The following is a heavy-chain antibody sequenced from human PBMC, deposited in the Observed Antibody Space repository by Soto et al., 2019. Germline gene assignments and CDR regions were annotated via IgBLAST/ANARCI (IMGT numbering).Heavy chain of an antibody. CDR2: ISWNSGSI. CDR1: GLTFDNYA. D-gene: IGHD2-15*01. V-gene: IGHV3-9*01. CDR3: AKVRQEYCSGGSCYPLYFDY. Sequence: EVQLVESGGGLVQPGRSLRLSCAASGLTFDNYAMHWVRQAPGKGLEWVSGISWNSGSIGYADSVEGRFTISRDNAKNSLYLQMNSLRAEDTALYYCAKVRQEYCSGGSCYPLYFDYWGQGTLVTVSS. J-gene: IGHJ4*02.